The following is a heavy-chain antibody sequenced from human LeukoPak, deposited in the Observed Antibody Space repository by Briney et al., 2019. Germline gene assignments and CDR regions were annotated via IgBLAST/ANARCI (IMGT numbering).Heavy chain of an antibody. CDR2: ISDTGGST. CDR3: AKRGVVIRVILVGFHKQAYYFDS. D-gene: IGHD2-15*01. CDR1: GITLSNYG. Sequence: PGGSMRLSCAVSGITLSNYGMSWVRQAPGKGLEWVADISDTGGSTNYADSVKGRFTTSRDNPKNILFLQMNSLRAEDTAVYFCAKRGVVIRVILVGFHKQAYYFDSWGQGALVTVSS. J-gene: IGHJ4*02. V-gene: IGHV3-23*01.